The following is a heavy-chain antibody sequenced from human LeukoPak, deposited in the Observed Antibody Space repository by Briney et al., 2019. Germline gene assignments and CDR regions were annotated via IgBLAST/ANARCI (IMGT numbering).Heavy chain of an antibody. CDR2: ISYDGSNK. Sequence: GRSLRLSCAASGFTFSTYAMHWVRQAPGKGLEWVALISYDGSNKYYADSVKGRFTISSDNSKNTLYLQMNSLRSEDTAVYYCAKGSVPYYDYGWFDPWGQGTLVTVSS. CDR1: GFTFSTYA. D-gene: IGHD3-22*01. V-gene: IGHV3-30*18. CDR3: AKGSVPYYDYGWFDP. J-gene: IGHJ5*02.